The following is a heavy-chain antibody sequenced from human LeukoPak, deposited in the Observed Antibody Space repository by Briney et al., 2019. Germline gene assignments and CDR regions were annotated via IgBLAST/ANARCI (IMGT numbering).Heavy chain of an antibody. V-gene: IGHV4-59*07. D-gene: IGHD2/OR15-2a*01. CDR2: INYSGGT. J-gene: IGHJ4*02. CDR1: GGSMSSYH. Sequence: SDTLSLTCTVSGGSMSSYHWSWTRHPPGKGLEWIGYINYSGGTKYSPSLKGRVTISVVTSKNQFSLKLTSVTTEDTAVYDCARSWAISEYCLGGNWYSSGYWGQGTLVTVSS. CDR3: ARSWAISEYCLGGNWYSSGY.